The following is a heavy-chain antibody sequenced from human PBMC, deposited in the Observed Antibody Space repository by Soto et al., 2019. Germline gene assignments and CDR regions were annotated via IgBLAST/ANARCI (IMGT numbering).Heavy chain of an antibody. CDR3: TSVSSVRGVMSDY. CDR2: ISYDGSNK. J-gene: IGHJ4*02. V-gene: IGHV3-30-3*01. CDR1: GFTFSSYA. D-gene: IGHD3-10*01. Sequence: QVQLVESGGGVVQPGRSLRLSCAASGFTFSSYAMHWVRQAPGKGLEWVAVISYDGSNKYYADSVKGRFTISRDNSKNTLYLQMNSLRAEDTAVYYCTSVSSVRGVMSDYWGQGTLVTVS.